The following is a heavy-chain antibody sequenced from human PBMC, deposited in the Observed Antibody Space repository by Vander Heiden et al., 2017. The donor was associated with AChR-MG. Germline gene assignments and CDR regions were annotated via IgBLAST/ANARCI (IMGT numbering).Heavy chain of an antibody. CDR2: IRSEAYGGTT. D-gene: IGHD2-2*01. V-gene: IGHV3-49*04. CDR3: SRVTSTPGANYYYYMDV. J-gene: IGHJ6*03. CDR1: GFTLGAYA. Sequence: EAQLVESGGGLAQPGRSLSLSCTTSGFTLGAYAMGWVRQAPGKGLQWVGFIRSEAYGGTTEYAASVRGRVTISRDDSKSIAYLQMNSLKTEDTAVYYCSRVTSTPGANYYYYMDVWGKGTTVTVS.